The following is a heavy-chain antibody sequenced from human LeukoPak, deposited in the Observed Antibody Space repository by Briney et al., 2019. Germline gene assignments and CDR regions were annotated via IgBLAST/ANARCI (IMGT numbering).Heavy chain of an antibody. Sequence: GASVKVSCKASGYTFTSYDINWVRQATGQGLEWMGWVNPNSGNTGYAQKFQGRVTMTRNTSISTAYMELSSLRSEDTAVYYCARAHQGSGSPSTGFGYWGQGTLVTVSS. V-gene: IGHV1-8*01. D-gene: IGHD3-10*01. CDR3: ARAHQGSGSPSTGFGY. J-gene: IGHJ4*02. CDR2: VNPNSGNT. CDR1: GYTFTSYD.